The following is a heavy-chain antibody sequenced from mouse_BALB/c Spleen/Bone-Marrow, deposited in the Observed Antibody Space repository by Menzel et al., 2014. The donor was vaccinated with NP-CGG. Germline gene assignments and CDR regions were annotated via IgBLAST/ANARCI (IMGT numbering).Heavy chain of an antibody. D-gene: IGHD2-4*01. CDR2: ISGGGSYT. CDR3: ARHAYYDQTEVSFVY. J-gene: IGHJ3*01. Sequence: EVQGVESGGGLVKSGGSLKPSCAASGFTFSNYGMSWVRQTPEKRLEWVATISGGGSYTFYSDSVKGRFTISRDNAKNNLYLQLSSLRSEDTAWYYCARHAYYDQTEVSFVYWGQGTLVTVSA. CDR1: GFTFSNYG. V-gene: IGHV5-9-2*01.